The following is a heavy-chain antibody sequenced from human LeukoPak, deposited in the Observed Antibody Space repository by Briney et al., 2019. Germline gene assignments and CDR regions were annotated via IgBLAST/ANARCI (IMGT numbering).Heavy chain of an antibody. CDR1: EYTSTGYY. J-gene: IGHJ5*02. CDR2: INPNSGGT. Sequence: ASVKVSCKASEYTSTGYYMHWVRQAPGQGLEWMGWINPNSGGTNYAQKFQGRVTMTRDTSISTAYMELSRLRSDDTAVYYCAGGRWSGYNWFDPWGQGTLVTVSS. D-gene: IGHD3-3*01. V-gene: IGHV1-2*02. CDR3: AGGRWSGYNWFDP.